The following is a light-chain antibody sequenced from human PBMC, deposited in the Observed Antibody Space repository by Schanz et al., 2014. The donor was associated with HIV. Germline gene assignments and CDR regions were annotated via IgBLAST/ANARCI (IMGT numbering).Light chain of an antibody. CDR2: EVS. V-gene: IGLV2-14*02. Sequence: QSALTQPASVSGSPGQSITISCTGTSNDVGLYNLVSWYQQHPGKAPKLTIYEVSKRPSGVPDRFSGSKSGNTASLTVSGLQAEDEADYYCGSYSSGDSHWVFGGGTKLTVL. CDR1: SNDVGLYNL. CDR3: GSYSSGDSHWV. J-gene: IGLJ3*02.